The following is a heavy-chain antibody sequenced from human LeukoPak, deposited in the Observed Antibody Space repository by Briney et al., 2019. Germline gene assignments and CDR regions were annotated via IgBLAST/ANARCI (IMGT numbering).Heavy chain of an antibody. Sequence: ASAKVSCKAFGYTFTNYDINWVRQATGQGLEWLGWMSASSGNTGYAQKFQGRVSMTRATSISTAYLELSSLTFEDTAVYYCARTPPKGDIDYWGQGTLVTVSS. D-gene: IGHD2-21*02. CDR2: MSASSGNT. CDR3: ARTPPKGDIDY. V-gene: IGHV1-8*01. J-gene: IGHJ4*02. CDR1: GYTFTNYD.